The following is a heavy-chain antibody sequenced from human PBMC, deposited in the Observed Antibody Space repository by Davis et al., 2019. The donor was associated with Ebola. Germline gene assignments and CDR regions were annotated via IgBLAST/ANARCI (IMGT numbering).Heavy chain of an antibody. J-gene: IGHJ4*02. D-gene: IGHD6-19*01. CDR2: IYWDDDT. V-gene: IGHV2-5*02. Sequence: SGPTLVKPTQTLTLTCTFSGFSPNTYGVNVGWVRQAPGKALEWLALIYWDDDTRYSPSLKSRLSIAKDTSKNQVVLIMTNMDPVDTATYYCVHRAEQWLLHWGRGTLVTVS. CDR1: GFSPNTYGVN. CDR3: VHRAEQWLLH.